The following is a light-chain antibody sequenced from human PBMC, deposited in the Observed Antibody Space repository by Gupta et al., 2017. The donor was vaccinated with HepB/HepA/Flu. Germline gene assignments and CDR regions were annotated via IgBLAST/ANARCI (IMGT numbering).Light chain of an antibody. Sequence: QLVLPTSLSDSASLVASVELTCALSSGHSSYAIAWHQQQPEKGPRYLMKLNSDGSHSKGDGIPDRFSGSSSGAERYLTISSLQSEDEADYYCQTWGTGIVVFGGGTKLTVL. V-gene: IGLV4-69*01. CDR3: QTWGTGIVV. CDR1: SGHSSYA. J-gene: IGLJ2*01. CDR2: LNSDGSH.